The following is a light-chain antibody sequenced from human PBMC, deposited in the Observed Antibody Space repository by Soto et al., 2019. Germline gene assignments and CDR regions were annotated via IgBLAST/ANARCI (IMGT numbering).Light chain of an antibody. J-gene: IGLJ1*01. CDR3: SSYTSSNTFYV. Sequence: QSVLTQPASVSESPGQSITISCTGTSSDVGGYYYVSWYQHHPGKAPKLMIYQVSNRPSGVSNRFSGSKSGNTASLTISGLQAEDEADYYCSSYTSSNTFYVFGTGTKVTGL. CDR2: QVS. CDR1: SSDVGGYYY. V-gene: IGLV2-14*01.